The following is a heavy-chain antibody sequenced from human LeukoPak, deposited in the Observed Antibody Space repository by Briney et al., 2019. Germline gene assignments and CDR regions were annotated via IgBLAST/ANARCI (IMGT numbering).Heavy chain of an antibody. CDR1: GFTFSTYA. CDR2: ISYVGSNK. J-gene: IGHJ5*02. CDR3: ARDRYPLWFGELFT. D-gene: IGHD3-10*01. V-gene: IGHV3-30*04. Sequence: PGGSLRLSWAASGFTFSTYAMHWVRQAPGKGLEGLAVISYVGSNKYYADSVKGRFTISRDNSKNTLYLQMNSLRAEDTAVYYCARDRYPLWFGELFTWGQGTLVTVSS.